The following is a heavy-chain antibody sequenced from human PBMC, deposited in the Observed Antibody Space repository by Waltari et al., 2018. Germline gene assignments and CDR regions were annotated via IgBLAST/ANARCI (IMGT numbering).Heavy chain of an antibody. J-gene: IGHJ6*02. CDR3: AKTLSDPSGGGLDV. Sequence: EVQLVESGGGLVQPGGSLRLSCEDSGFTFGRSAMTWVRQVPGRGLEWWWAMGGGGGSTYYADAGRWRFIISRDPSKNTLFLQVNGLRVEDTAVYFCAKTLSDPSGGGLDVWGQGTPVTVSS. V-gene: IGHV3-23*04. D-gene: IGHD1-26*01. CDR1: GFTFGRSA. CDR2: MGGGGGST.